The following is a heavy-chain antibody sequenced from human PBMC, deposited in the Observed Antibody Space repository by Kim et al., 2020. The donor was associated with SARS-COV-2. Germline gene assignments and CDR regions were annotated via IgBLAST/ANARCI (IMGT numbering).Heavy chain of an antibody. CDR3: ARYYDILTGMVYFDY. CDR2: INTNTGNP. V-gene: IGHV7-4-1*02. CDR1: GYTFTNYA. D-gene: IGHD3-9*01. Sequence: ASVKVSCKASGYTFTNYALNWVRQAPGQGLEWMGWINTNTGNPTYAQGFTGRFVFSLDTSVSTEYLQISSLKAEDTAVYYCARYYDILTGMVYFDYWGQGTLVNVYS. J-gene: IGHJ4*02.